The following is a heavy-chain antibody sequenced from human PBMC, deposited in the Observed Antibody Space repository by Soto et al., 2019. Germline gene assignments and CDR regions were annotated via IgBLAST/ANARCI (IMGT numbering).Heavy chain of an antibody. V-gene: IGHV5-10-1*01. CDR3: ARHRADLIRGFDY. D-gene: IGHD2-8*01. Sequence: PGESLKISCKDSGYISSSHWISWVRQVPGKGLEWMGRIDPTDSYTTYSPSFQGHVTMSADKSITTAYLQWSTLKTSDTAIYYCARHRADLIRGFDYWGPGT. CDR2: IDPTDSYT. CDR1: GYISSSHW. J-gene: IGHJ4*02.